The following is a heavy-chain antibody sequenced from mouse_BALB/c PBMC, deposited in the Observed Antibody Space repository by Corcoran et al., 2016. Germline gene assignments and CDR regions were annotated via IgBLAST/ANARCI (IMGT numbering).Heavy chain of an antibody. Sequence: QIQLVQSGPELKKPGETVRISYKASGYTFTTAGMQWVQKMPGKGSKWIGWINTHSGVPKYAEDFKGRFAFSLETSASTAYLQISNLKNEDTATYFCARYDYDGFAYWGQGTLVTVSA. J-gene: IGHJ3*01. CDR2: INTHSGVP. V-gene: IGHV9-4*02. CDR1: GYTFTTAG. D-gene: IGHD2-4*01. CDR3: ARYDYDGFAY.